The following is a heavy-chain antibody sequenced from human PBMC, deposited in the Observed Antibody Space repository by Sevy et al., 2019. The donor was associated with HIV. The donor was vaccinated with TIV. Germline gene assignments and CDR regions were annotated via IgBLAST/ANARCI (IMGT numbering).Heavy chain of an antibody. CDR3: VQGRSGSYYAEYFQH. CDR1: GLTFSSYT. CDR2: ISSNGGST. V-gene: IGHV3-64D*06. D-gene: IGHD1-26*01. Sequence: GGSLRLSCSASGLTFSSYTMHWIRQAPGKGLEHVSAISSNGGSTYYADSVKGRFTISRDNSKNTLYLQMSSLRAEDTAVYYCVQGRSGSYYAEYFQHWGQGTLVTVSS. J-gene: IGHJ1*01.